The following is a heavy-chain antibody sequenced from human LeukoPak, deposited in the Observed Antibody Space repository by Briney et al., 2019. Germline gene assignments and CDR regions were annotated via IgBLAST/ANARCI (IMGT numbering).Heavy chain of an antibody. CDR1: GGSISSGSYY. CDR3: ARADLVKEVWGSYRYDQYTY. CDR2: IYTSGST. J-gene: IGHJ4*02. Sequence: SETLSLTCTVSGGSISSGSYYWSWIRQPAGKGLEWIGRIYTSGSTNYNPSLKSRVTISVDTSKNQFSLKLSSVTAADTAVYYCARADLVKEVWGSYRYDQYTYWGQGTLVTVSS. V-gene: IGHV4-61*02. D-gene: IGHD3-16*02.